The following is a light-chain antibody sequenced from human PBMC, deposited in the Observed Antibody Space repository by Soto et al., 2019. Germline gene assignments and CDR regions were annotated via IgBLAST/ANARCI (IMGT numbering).Light chain of an antibody. J-gene: IGKJ2*01. CDR1: QMVLARTSNEHA. Sequence: DIVLTQSPASLAVSLGERATITCKSSQMVLARTSNEHAVAWYQHKPGRPPTLLISWSSRRESGVPSRFSGSGYDTEVRLAIDSGQTDDVAIYYCQQFYTTSYPFGQGTRLEIK. V-gene: IGKV4-1*01. CDR3: QQFYTTSYP. CDR2: WSS.